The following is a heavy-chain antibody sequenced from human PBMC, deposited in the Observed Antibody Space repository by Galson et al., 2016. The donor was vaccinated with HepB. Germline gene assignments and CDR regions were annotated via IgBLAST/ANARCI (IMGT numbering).Heavy chain of an antibody. Sequence: PALVKPTQTLTLTCTFSGFSLSTTRMGVGWIRQSTGKALERLAVIYQNEEEHYSTSLKSRLTITKDTSKNQVVLTMTNMDRVDTATYYCAHRPQYQGENDNNNYAIDYLGQGILVTVSS. V-gene: IGHV2-5*01. CDR1: GFSLSTTRMG. J-gene: IGHJ4*02. CDR2: IYQNEEE. D-gene: IGHD2-2*01. CDR3: AHRPQYQGENDNNNYAIDY.